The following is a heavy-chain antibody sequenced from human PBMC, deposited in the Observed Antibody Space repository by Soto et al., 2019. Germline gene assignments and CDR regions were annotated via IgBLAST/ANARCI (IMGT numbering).Heavy chain of an antibody. CDR2: ISSSSSYI. Sequence: VGSLRLSCAASGFTFSSYSMNWVRQAPGKGLEWVSSISSSSSYIYYADSVKGRFTISRDNAKNSLYLQMNSLRAEDTAVYYCARDRWGVVVTSLDVWGQGTTVTVS. CDR3: ARDRWGVVVTSLDV. D-gene: IGHD3-22*01. V-gene: IGHV3-21*01. J-gene: IGHJ6*02. CDR1: GFTFSSYS.